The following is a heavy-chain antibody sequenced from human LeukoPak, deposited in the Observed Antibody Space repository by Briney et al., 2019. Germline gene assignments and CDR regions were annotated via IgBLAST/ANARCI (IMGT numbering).Heavy chain of an antibody. CDR3: ARFGGYYDSSAPYI. CDR1: GFTFSSYS. CDR2: ISSSSSYI. J-gene: IGHJ3*02. V-gene: IGHV3-21*01. Sequence: GGSLRLSCAASGFTFSSYSMNWVRQAPGKGLEWVSSISSSSSYIYYADSVKGRFTISRDNAKNSLYLQMNSLRAEDTAVYYCARFGGYYDSSAPYIWGQGTMATVSS. D-gene: IGHD3-22*01.